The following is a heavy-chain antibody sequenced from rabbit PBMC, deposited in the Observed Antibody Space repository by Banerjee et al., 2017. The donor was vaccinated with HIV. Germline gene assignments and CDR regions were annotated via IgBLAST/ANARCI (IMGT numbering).Heavy chain of an antibody. CDR3: ARNLGDWRNL. CDR2: ISSGGST. J-gene: IGHJ4*01. V-gene: IGHV1S45*01. D-gene: IGHD5-1*01. CDR1: GFSFSNGYV. Sequence: QEQLEESGGDLVKPEGSLTLTCTASGFSFSNGYVMCWVRQAPGKGLEWIACISSGGSTWYASWVNDRFTISRENTQNTVSLQMNSLTAADTATYFCARNLGDWRNLWGPGTLVTVS.